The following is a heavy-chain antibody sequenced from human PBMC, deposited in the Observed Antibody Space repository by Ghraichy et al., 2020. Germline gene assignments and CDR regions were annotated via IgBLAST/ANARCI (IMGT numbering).Heavy chain of an antibody. J-gene: IGHJ5*02. V-gene: IGHV4-39*01. Sequence: SETLSLTCTVSGGSISSSSYYWGWIRQPPGKGLEWIGSIYYSGSTYYNPSLKSRVTISVDTSKNQFSLKLSSVTAADTAVYYCARPGVSVGDFSWFDPWGQGTLVTVSS. CDR2: IYYSGST. CDR3: ARPGVSVGDFSWFDP. D-gene: IGHD3-16*01. CDR1: GGSISSSSYY.